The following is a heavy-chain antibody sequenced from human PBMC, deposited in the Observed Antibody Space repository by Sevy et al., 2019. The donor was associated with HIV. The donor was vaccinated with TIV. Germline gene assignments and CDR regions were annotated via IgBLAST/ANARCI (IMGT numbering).Heavy chain of an antibody. CDR3: ARERRTVTRPDAFDI. Sequence: ASVKVSCKASGYTFTGYYIHWVRQAPGQGLEWMGWINPNSGGTNYAQKFQGRVTMTRDTSISTAYMELSRLRSDDTAVYYCARERRTVTRPDAFDIWGQGTMVTVSS. J-gene: IGHJ3*02. CDR1: GYTFTGYY. CDR2: INPNSGGT. V-gene: IGHV1-2*02. D-gene: IGHD4-17*01.